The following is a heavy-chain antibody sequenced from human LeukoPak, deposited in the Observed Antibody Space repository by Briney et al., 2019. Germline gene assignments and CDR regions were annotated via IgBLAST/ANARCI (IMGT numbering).Heavy chain of an antibody. D-gene: IGHD3-22*01. Sequence: GGSLRLSCAASGFTFSSYAMSWVRQAPGKGLEWVSAISGSGDSTYYADSVKGRFTVSRDNSKNTLYLQMNSLRAEDTALYYCAKGYDRYYFDYWGQGTLVTVSS. CDR2: ISGSGDST. V-gene: IGHV3-23*01. CDR1: GFTFSSYA. CDR3: AKGYDRYYFDY. J-gene: IGHJ4*02.